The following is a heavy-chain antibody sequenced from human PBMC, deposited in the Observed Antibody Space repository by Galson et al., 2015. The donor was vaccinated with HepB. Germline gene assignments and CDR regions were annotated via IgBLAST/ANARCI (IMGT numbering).Heavy chain of an antibody. D-gene: IGHD6-19*01. J-gene: IGHJ4*02. V-gene: IGHV3-30*18. CDR3: AKDSGFSGWSQTFDY. Sequence: SLRLSCAASGFTFSSYGMHWVRQAPGKGLEWVAVISYDGSNKYYADSVKGRFTISRDNSKNTLYLQMNSLRAEDTAVYYCAKDSGFSGWSQTFDYWGQRTLVTVSS. CDR2: ISYDGSNK. CDR1: GFTFSSYG.